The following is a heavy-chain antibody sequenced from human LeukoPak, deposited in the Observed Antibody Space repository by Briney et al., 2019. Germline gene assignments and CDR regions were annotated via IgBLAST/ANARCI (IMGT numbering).Heavy chain of an antibody. D-gene: IGHD5/OR15-5a*01. CDR3: AGILSTPFDY. J-gene: IGHJ4*02. CDR2: ISNSGSTI. Sequence: PGGSLRLSCAASGFTFSSYEMNWVRQAPGKGLEWVSYISNSGSTIYYADSVKGRFTISRDNAKNSLYLQMNSLRAEDTAVYYCAGILSTPFDYWGQGILVTVSS. V-gene: IGHV3-48*03. CDR1: GFTFSSYE.